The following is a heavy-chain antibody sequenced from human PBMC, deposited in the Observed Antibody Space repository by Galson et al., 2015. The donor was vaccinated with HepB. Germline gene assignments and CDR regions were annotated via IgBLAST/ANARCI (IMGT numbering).Heavy chain of an antibody. CDR3: ARSFYGDFDY. CDR2: IYSGGST. J-gene: IGHJ4*02. CDR1: GFTVSSNY. V-gene: IGHV3-53*01. D-gene: IGHD4-17*01. Sequence: SLRLSCAASGFTVSSNYMSWVRQAPGKGLEWVSVIYSGGSTYYADSVKGRFTISRDNSKNSLYLQMNSLRDEDTAVYYCARSFYGDFDYWGQGTLVTVSS.